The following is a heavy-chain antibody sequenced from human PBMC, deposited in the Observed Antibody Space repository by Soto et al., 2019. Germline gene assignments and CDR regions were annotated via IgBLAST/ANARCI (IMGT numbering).Heavy chain of an antibody. CDR2: IYHSGST. CDR3: ARVLSP. Sequence: SETLSLTCAVSGGSISNGGYSWSWIRQPPGKGLEWIGYIYHSGSTYYNPSLKSRVTISVDRSKNQFSLKLSSVTAADTAVYYCARVLSPWGQGTLVTVSS. J-gene: IGHJ5*02. V-gene: IGHV4-30-2*01. CDR1: GGSISNGGYS.